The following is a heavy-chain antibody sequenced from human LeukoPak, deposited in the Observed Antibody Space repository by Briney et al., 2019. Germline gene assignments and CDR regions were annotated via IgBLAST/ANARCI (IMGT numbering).Heavy chain of an antibody. CDR3: ARALSGWYVGYGMDV. Sequence: PGGSLSLSCAASGFTFSSYAMHWVRQAPGKGLEWVAVISYDGSNKYYADSVKGRFTISRDNSKNTLYLQMNSLRAEDTAVYYCARALSGWYVGYGMDVWGQGTTVTVSS. V-gene: IGHV3-30*04. D-gene: IGHD6-19*01. CDR2: ISYDGSNK. J-gene: IGHJ6*02. CDR1: GFTFSSYA.